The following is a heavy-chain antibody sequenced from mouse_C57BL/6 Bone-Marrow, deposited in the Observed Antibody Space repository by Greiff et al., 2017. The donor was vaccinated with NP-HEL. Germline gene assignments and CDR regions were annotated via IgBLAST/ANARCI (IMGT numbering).Heavy chain of an antibody. CDR2: IHPNSGST. V-gene: IGHV1-64*01. D-gene: IGHD1-1*01. J-gene: IGHJ2*01. CDR3: AKYPSNYYGSDPQNY. CDR1: GYTFTSYW. Sequence: QVQLKQPGAELVKPGASVKLSCKASGYTFTSYWMHWVKQRPGQGLEWIGMIHPNSGSTNYNEKFKSKATLTVDKSSSTAYMQLSSLTSEDSAVYYCAKYPSNYYGSDPQNYWGQGTTLTVSS.